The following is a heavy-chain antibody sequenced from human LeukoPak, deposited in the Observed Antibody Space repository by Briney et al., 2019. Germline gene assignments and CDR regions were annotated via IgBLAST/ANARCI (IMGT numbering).Heavy chain of an antibody. CDR2: TYYRSKWYN. V-gene: IGHV6-1*01. Sequence: SQTLSLTCAISGDSVSSNITSWNWIRQSPSRGLEWLGRTYYRSKWYNDYAISVKSRITINPDTSKNQFSLKLSSVTAADTAVYYCARTSLLWFGEVNWFDPWGQGTLVTVSS. CDR3: ARTSLLWFGEVNWFDP. J-gene: IGHJ5*02. CDR1: GDSVSSNITS. D-gene: IGHD3-10*01.